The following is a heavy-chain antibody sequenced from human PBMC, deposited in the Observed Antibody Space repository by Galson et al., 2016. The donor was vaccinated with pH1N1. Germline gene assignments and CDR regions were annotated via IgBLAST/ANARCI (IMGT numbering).Heavy chain of an antibody. V-gene: IGHV3-33*01. CDR3: ARGLLRDYGMDV. J-gene: IGHJ6*02. CDR2: VWYDGSNK. CDR1: GFTFSSYG. Sequence: SLRLSCAASGFTFSSYGMHWVRQAPGKGLEWVAVVWYDGSNKYYADSVKGRFTISRDNSKNTLYLQMNSLRAEDTVVYYCARGLLRDYGMDVWGQGTTVTVSS.